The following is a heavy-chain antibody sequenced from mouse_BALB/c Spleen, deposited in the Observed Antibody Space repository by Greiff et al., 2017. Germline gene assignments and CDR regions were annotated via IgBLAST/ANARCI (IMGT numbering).Heavy chain of an antibody. J-gene: IGHJ4*01. D-gene: IGHD2-1*01. CDR3: ARRALCGNRMDYYAMDY. V-gene: IGHV5-9*03. Sequence: EVKLQESGGGLVKPGGSLKLSCAASGFTFSSYTMSWVRQTPEKRLEWVATISSGGGNTYYPDSVKGRFTISRDNAKNNLYLQMSSLRSEDTALYYCARRALCGNRMDYYAMDYWGQGTSVTVSS. CDR2: ISSGGGNT. CDR1: GFTFSSYT.